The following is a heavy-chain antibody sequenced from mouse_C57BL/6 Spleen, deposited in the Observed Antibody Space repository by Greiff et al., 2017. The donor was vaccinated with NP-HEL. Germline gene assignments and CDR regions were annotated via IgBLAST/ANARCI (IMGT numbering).Heavy chain of an antibody. V-gene: IGHV1-64*01. CDR1: GYTFTSYW. D-gene: IGHD2-4*01. J-gene: IGHJ1*03. Sequence: QVQLQQPGAELVKPGASVKLSCKASGYTFTSYWMHWVKQRPGQGLEWIGMIHPNSGSTNYNEKFKSKATLTVDKSSSTAYMQLSSLTSEDSAVYYCTRSYYDYEDWYFDVWGTGTTVTVSS. CDR3: TRSYYDYEDWYFDV. CDR2: IHPNSGST.